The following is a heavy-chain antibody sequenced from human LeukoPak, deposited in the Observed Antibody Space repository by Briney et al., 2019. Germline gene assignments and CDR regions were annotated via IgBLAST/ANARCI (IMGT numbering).Heavy chain of an antibody. CDR2: FYYSGST. D-gene: IGHD2/OR15-2a*01. J-gene: IGHJ4*02. CDR1: GGSISSSSYY. Sequence: PSETLSLTCTVSGGSISSSSYYWGWIRQPPGKGLEWIGSFYYSGSTYYNPSLKSRVTISVDTSKNQFSLKLNSVPAADTAVYYCARILYSNNIDYWGQGTLVTVSS. V-gene: IGHV4-39*07. CDR3: ARILYSNNIDY.